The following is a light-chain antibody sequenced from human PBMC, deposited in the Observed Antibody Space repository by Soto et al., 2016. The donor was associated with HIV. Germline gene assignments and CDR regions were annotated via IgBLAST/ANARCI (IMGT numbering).Light chain of an antibody. CDR1: QSLLHSNGHYY. J-gene: IGKJ5*01. V-gene: IGKV2-28*01. CDR2: LGS. CDR3: MQALQTPLT. Sequence: IVMTQSPLTLPVTPGESAFISCRSSQSLLHSNGHYYLTWYLQKPGQSPRLLMYLGSTRASWVPDRFSGSGSGTDFILKISRVEADDIGVYYCMQALQTPLTFGQGTRLEIK.